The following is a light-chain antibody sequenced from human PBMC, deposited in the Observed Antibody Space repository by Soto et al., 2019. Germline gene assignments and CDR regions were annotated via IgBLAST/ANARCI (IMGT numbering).Light chain of an antibody. CDR1: QGISSW. CDR2: TVS. CDR3: QYANSFPLT. Sequence: DIQMTQSPSSVSASVGDRVTITCRARQGISSWLAWYQQKPGKAPKLLIYTVSSLQSGVPSRVSGRVSGTDFTITISILLPGDFATYYCQYANSFPLTFGGGTKVEIK. J-gene: IGKJ4*01. V-gene: IGKV1-12*01.